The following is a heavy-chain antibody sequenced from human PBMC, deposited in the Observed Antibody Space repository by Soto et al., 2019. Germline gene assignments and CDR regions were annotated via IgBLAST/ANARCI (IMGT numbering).Heavy chain of an antibody. Sequence: PSETLSLTCTVSGGSISSGSYYWSWIRQPPGKGLEWIGYIYYSGSTYYNPSLKSRVTISVDTSKNQFSLKLGAVTAADTAVYFCARASISRCVDRSCPAWFDPWGQGTLVTVSS. D-gene: IGHD1-26*01. J-gene: IGHJ5*02. CDR3: ARASISRCVDRSCPAWFDP. V-gene: IGHV4-30-4*01. CDR2: IYYSGST. CDR1: GGSISSGSYY.